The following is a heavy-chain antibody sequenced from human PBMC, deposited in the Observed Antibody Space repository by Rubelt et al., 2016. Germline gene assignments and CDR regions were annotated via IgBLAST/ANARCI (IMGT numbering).Heavy chain of an antibody. D-gene: IGHD4-17*01. CDR3: AKVPIRTVTSTFDY. CDR2: ISGSGGST. V-gene: IGHV3-23*01. J-gene: IGHJ4*02. Sequence: WVRQAPGKGLEWVSVISGSGGSTYYADSVKGRFTISRDNSKNTLYLQMNSLRAEDTAVYYCAKVPIRTVTSTFDYWGQGTLVTVSS.